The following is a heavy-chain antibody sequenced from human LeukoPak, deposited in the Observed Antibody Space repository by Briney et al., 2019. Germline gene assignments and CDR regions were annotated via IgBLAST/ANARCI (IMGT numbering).Heavy chain of an antibody. D-gene: IGHD3-9*01. V-gene: IGHV3-21*01. Sequence: GGSLRLSCTASGFTFSSYSMNWVRQAPGKGLEWVSSISSSSSYIYYADSVKGRFTISRDNAKNSLYLQMNSLRAEDTAVYYCASDPALRYFDWLDYWGQGTLVTVSS. CDR1: GFTFSSYS. CDR3: ASDPALRYFDWLDY. J-gene: IGHJ4*02. CDR2: ISSSSSYI.